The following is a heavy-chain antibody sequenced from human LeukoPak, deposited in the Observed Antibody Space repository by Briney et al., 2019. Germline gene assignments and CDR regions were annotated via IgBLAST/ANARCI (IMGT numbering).Heavy chain of an antibody. CDR1: GFTFSSYE. V-gene: IGHV3-48*03. CDR2: ISSSGSTI. J-gene: IGHJ6*03. Sequence: GGSLTLSCAASGFTFSSYEMNWVRQAPGKGLEWVSYISSSGSTIYYADSVKGRFTISRDNSKNTLYLQMNSLRAEDTAVYYCAKARFYYYYYMDVWGKGTTVTISS. CDR3: AKARFYYYYYMDV.